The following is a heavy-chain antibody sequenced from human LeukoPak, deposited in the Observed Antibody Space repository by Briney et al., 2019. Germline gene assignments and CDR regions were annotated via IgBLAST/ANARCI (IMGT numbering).Heavy chain of an antibody. CDR2: IHPGRGDT. V-gene: IGHV1-2*02. CDR1: GYTFTDHY. J-gene: IGHJ4*02. D-gene: IGHD7-27*01. CDR3: ARDHNWGPDY. Sequence: ASVKVSCKALGYTFTDHYFHWLRQAPGQRLEWMGWIHPGRGDTNYAQKFQGRVSLTRDTSISTAYMELSGLTSDDTAVYFCARDHNWGPDYWGQGTLVSVSS.